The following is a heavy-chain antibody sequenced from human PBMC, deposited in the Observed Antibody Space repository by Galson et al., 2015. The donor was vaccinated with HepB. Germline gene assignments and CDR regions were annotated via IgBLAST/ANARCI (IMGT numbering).Heavy chain of an antibody. CDR2: ISGSGGST. V-gene: IGHV3-23*01. CDR1: GFTFSSYA. Sequence: SLRLSCAASGFTFSSYAMSWVRQAPGKGLEWVSAISGSGGSTYYADSVKGRFTISRDNSKNTLYLQMNSLRAEDTAVYYCAKVATYYDFWSGEEKSYYYYYMDVWGKGTTVTVSS. J-gene: IGHJ6*03. D-gene: IGHD3-3*01. CDR3: AKVATYYDFWSGEEKSYYYYYMDV.